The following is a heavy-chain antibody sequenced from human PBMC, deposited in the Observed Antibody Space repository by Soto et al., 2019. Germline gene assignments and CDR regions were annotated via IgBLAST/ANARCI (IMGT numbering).Heavy chain of an antibody. CDR3: TIDYLFSAYD. D-gene: IGHD3-10*01. J-gene: IGHJ4*02. CDR2: IRPDGRIT. CDR1: VFPFTYW. V-gene: IGHV3-74*01. Sequence: DVQLVESGGGLVQPGASLTLSCVAFVFPFTYWMNWVRQAPGKGLEYIARIRPDGRITVYADSVKGRFTISRDNARNTLYLRLSNLSGRDTSVYYCTIDYLFSAYDWGQGILDTGSS.